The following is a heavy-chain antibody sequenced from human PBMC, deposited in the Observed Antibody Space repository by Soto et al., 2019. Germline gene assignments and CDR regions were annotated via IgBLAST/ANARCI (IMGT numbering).Heavy chain of an antibody. CDR2: IYYSGST. CDR1: GGSISSYY. D-gene: IGHD5-12*01. V-gene: IGHV4-59*01. CDR3: ARAVATITNFDY. Sequence: SETLSLTCTVSGGSISSYYWSWIRQPPGKGLEWIGYIYYSGSTNYNPSLKSRVTISVDTSKNQFSLKLSSVTAADTAVYYCARAVATITNFDYWGQGTLVTVSS. J-gene: IGHJ4*02.